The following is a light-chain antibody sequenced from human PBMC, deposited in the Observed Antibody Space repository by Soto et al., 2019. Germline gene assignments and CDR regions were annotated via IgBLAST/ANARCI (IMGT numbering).Light chain of an antibody. Sequence: EIVLTQSPGTLSLSPGERATLSCRASQSVSSSYLAWYQQKPGQAPRLLIYGASSRATGIPDTFSGSGSGTDFTLTISRLEREDVEVYYCQQYGSSPCTFGQGTKLEIK. V-gene: IGKV3-20*01. J-gene: IGKJ2*01. CDR2: GAS. CDR1: QSVSSSY. CDR3: QQYGSSPCT.